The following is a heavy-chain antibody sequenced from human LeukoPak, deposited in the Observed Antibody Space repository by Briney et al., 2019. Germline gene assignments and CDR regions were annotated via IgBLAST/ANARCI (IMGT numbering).Heavy chain of an antibody. Sequence: GGSLRLSCAASGFTFSRYCVHWVRHARGKGLVWVSRLNSDGSSTTYADSVKGRFTISRDNAKNTLYLQMNSLRAEDTAVYYCARQFYSSRPLDYWGQGTLVSVSS. CDR1: GFTFSRYC. CDR3: ARQFYSSRPLDY. V-gene: IGHV3-74*01. D-gene: IGHD6-13*01. J-gene: IGHJ4*02. CDR2: LNSDGSST.